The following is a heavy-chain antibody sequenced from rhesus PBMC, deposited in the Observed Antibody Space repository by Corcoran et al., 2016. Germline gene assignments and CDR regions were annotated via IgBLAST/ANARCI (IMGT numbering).Heavy chain of an antibody. D-gene: IGHD4-23*01. CDR2: INSGGGSP. V-gene: IGHV3S5*01. J-gene: IGHJ4*01. CDR3: AKDRLYINYPYYFDY. CDR1: GFTFSSYG. Sequence: EVQLVETGGGLVQPGGSLKLSCAASGFTFSSYGMSWVRQAPGKGVAWVSAINSGGGSPYYADSVKGRFTISRDNAKNTLSLQMSSLRAEDTAIYYCAKDRLYINYPYYFDYWGQGVLVTVSS.